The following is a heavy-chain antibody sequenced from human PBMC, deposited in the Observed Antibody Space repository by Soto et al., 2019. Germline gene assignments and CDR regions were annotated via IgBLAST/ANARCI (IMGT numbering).Heavy chain of an antibody. CDR1: GFTFSSYG. J-gene: IGHJ4*02. D-gene: IGHD6-19*01. CDR3: ARGSIAVAGTDYFDY. Sequence: GGSLRLSCAASGFTFSSYGMHWVRQAPGKGLEWVAVIWYDGSNKYYADSVKGRFTISRDNSKNTLYLQMNSLRAEDTAVYYCARGSIAVAGTDYFDYWGQGTLVTVSS. V-gene: IGHV3-33*01. CDR2: IWYDGSNK.